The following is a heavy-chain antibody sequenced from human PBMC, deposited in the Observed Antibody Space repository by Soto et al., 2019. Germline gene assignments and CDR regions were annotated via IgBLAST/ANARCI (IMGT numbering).Heavy chain of an antibody. D-gene: IGHD3-10*01. V-gene: IGHV1-3*01. Sequence: QVQLVQPGAEVKKPGASVKVSCKASGYTFTSYAMHWVRQAPGQRLEWMGWINAGNGDTKYSQKFQGRVTITRDTSASTAYMELSSLRSEDTAVYYCARGAMVRGVMNFDYWGQGTLVTVSS. CDR2: INAGNGDT. J-gene: IGHJ4*02. CDR3: ARGAMVRGVMNFDY. CDR1: GYTFTSYA.